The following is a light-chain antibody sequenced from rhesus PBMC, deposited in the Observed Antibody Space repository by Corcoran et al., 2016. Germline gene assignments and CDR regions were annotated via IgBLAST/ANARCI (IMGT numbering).Light chain of an antibody. CDR1: QTISTF. CDR3: MQHNSPPLT. Sequence: DIQMTQSPSSLSASVGDKVTITCRASQTISTFLAWYQQKPGKVPKLLIYAAASLESGVPSMFSGSGSRTEFTLNISSLQPEDFETYYCMQHNSPPLTFGGGTKVELK. J-gene: IGKJ4*01. CDR2: AAA. V-gene: IGKV1S5*01.